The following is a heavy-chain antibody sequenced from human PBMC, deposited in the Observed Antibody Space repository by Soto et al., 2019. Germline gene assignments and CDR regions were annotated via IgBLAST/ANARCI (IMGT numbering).Heavy chain of an antibody. Sequence: QITLKESGHTLVKPTQTLTLTCTFSGFSLSTSGGGVGWIRQPPGKALEGLALIYWDDDNRYSPSLKIRPTITQDHSKNPVVLTMTNMDPVDTATYYCAHRLPQYSSHWYSYFDYWGQGTLVTVSS. CDR3: AHRLPQYSSHWYSYFDY. D-gene: IGHD6-13*01. CDR1: GFSLSTSGGG. CDR2: IYWDDDN. J-gene: IGHJ4*02. V-gene: IGHV2-5*02.